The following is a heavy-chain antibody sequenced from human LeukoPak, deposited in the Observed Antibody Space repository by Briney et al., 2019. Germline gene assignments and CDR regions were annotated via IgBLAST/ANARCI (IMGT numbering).Heavy chain of an antibody. CDR3: ARDDDYGGKPFDY. Sequence: GGSLRLSCAASGFTFSNYAMSWVRQAPGKGLEWVSVISGSGGSTYYADSVKGRFTISRDNSKNTLYLQMNSLRVEDTAVYYCARDDDYGGKPFDYWGQGTLVTVSS. CDR1: GFTFSNYA. CDR2: ISGSGGST. V-gene: IGHV3-23*01. J-gene: IGHJ4*02. D-gene: IGHD4-23*01.